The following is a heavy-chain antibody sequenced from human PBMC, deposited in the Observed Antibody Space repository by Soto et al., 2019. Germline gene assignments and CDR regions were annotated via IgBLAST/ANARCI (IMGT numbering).Heavy chain of an antibody. V-gene: IGHV3-21*01. CDR2: ISSTSSYT. CDR1: GFTFSSYA. Sequence: PEGSLSLSCAASGFTFSSYAMNWVRQTQERGLEWVSSISSTSSYTHYADSVKGRFTISRDNANNSLFLQMNSLRAEDTAVYYCARDLALAGNYWGQGALVTVAS. J-gene: IGHJ4*02. D-gene: IGHD6-19*01. CDR3: ARDLALAGNY.